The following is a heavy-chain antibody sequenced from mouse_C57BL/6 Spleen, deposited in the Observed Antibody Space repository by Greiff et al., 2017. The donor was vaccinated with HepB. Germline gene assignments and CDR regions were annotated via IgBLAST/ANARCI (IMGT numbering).Heavy chain of an antibody. Sequence: QVQLQQPGAELVRPGSSVKLSCKASGYTFTSYWMDWVKQRPGQGLEWIGNIYPSDSETHYNQKFKDKATLTVDKSSSTAYMQLSSLTSEDSAVYYSAREGIAGNWEGWFAYWGQGTLVTVSA. J-gene: IGHJ3*01. V-gene: IGHV1-61*01. CDR3: AREGIAGNWEGWFAY. CDR2: IYPSDSET. D-gene: IGHD4-1*02. CDR1: GYTFTSYW.